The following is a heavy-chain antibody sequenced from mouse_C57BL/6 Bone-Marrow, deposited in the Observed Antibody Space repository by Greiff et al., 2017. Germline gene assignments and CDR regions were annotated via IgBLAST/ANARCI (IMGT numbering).Heavy chain of an antibody. D-gene: IGHD1-1*01. Sequence: QVHVKQSGTELVKPGASVKLSCKASGYTFTSYWMHWVKQRPGQGLEWIGNINPSNGGTNYNEKFKSKATLTVDKSSSTAYMQLSSLTSEDSAVYYCARGSITTVPSFAYWGQGTLVTVSA. CDR1: GYTFTSYW. CDR3: ARGSITTVPSFAY. V-gene: IGHV1-53*01. CDR2: INPSNGGT. J-gene: IGHJ3*01.